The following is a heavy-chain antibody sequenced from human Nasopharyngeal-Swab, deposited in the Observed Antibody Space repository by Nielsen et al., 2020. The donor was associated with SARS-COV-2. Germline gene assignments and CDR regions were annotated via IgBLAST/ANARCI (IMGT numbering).Heavy chain of an antibody. CDR1: GFTFSSYA. CDR3: ARAQGLGRRIAAALVF. V-gene: IGHV3-30*04. CDR2: ISYDGSNK. J-gene: IGHJ4*02. D-gene: IGHD6-13*01. Sequence: GGSLRLSCAASGFTFSSYAMHWVRQAPGKGLEWVAVISYDGSNKYYADSVKGRFTISRDKSKNTLYLQMNSLRAEDTAVYYCARAQGLGRRIAAALVFWGQGTLVTVSS.